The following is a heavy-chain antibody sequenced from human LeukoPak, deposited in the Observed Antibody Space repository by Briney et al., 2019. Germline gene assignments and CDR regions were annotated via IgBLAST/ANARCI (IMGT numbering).Heavy chain of an antibody. V-gene: IGHV3-23*01. CDR1: GFTFSSYA. Sequence: GGSLRLSCAASGFTFSSYAMSWVRQAPGKGLEWVSAISGSGGSTYYADSVKGRFTISRDNSKNTLYLQMNSLRSDDTAVYYCARAGGQHDYGFDYWGQGTLVTVSS. CDR3: ARAGGQHDYGFDY. J-gene: IGHJ4*02. D-gene: IGHD4-17*01. CDR2: ISGSGGST.